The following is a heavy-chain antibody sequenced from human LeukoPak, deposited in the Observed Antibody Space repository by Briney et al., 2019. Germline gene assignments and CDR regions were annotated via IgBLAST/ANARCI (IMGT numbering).Heavy chain of an antibody. V-gene: IGHV1-2*06. CDR1: GYTFTGYY. CDR2: INPNSGDT. D-gene: IGHD3-3*01. Sequence: GASVKVSCKTSGYTFTGYYIHWVRQAPGQGLEWMGRINPNSGDTNYAQKFQGRVTMTRDTSISTAYMDLSRLKSDDTAVYCCARGTFYDFWSGDSDYWGQGTLVTVSS. CDR3: ARGTFYDFWSGDSDY. J-gene: IGHJ4*02.